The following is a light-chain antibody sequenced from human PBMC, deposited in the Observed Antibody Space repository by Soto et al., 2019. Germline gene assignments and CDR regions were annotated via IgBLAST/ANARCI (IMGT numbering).Light chain of an antibody. CDR1: QGVNSN. Sequence: EIVMTQSPATPSVSPGESATLSCRASQGVNSNLAWYQQKPGQAPRLLMYGASNRATDIPARFSGSGYGTDFTLTISSLQSEDFAVYYCQPYNSWPRTVRQGTKV. V-gene: IGKV3-15*01. CDR3: QPYNSWPRT. J-gene: IGKJ1*01. CDR2: GAS.